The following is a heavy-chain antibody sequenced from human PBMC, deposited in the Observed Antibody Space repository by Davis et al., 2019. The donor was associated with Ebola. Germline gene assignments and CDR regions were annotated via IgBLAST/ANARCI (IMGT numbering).Heavy chain of an antibody. CDR1: GLSVGNSY. V-gene: IGHV3-53*04. CDR3: ARDFPFGYDYYYGMDV. D-gene: IGHD3-16*01. J-gene: IGHJ6*02. CDR2: IYSGGTT. Sequence: PGGSLRLSCAASGLSVGNSYMSWVRQAPGKGLEWVSVIYSGGTTFYADSVRGRFTISRHPSENTLYLQMNSLRAEDTAVYYCARDFPFGYDYYYGMDVWGQGTTVTVSS.